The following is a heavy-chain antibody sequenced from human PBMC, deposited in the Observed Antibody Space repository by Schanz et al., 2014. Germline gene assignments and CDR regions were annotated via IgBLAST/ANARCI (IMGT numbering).Heavy chain of an antibody. CDR3: ARDGNYYGSRNYYKTPYGLDY. CDR2: IYASGAT. CDR1: GFTFSSYS. Sequence: EVQLLESGGGLVQPGGSLRLSCAASGFTFSSYSMNWVRQAPGKGLEWVSTIYASGATYYADSVKRRFTISRDISKNTLHLQVSSLRAEDTAIYYCARDGNYYGSRNYYKTPYGLDYWGQGTLVTVSS. J-gene: IGHJ4*02. D-gene: IGHD3-10*01. V-gene: IGHV3-66*01.